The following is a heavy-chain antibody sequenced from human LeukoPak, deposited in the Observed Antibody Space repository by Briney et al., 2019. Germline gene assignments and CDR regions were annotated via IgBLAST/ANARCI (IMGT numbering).Heavy chain of an antibody. Sequence: SVKVPCKASGGTFSSYAISWVRQAPGQGLEWMGGIIPIFGTANYAQKFQGRVTITADESTSTAYMELSSLRSEDTAVYYCARAPPGYYGSGKGWFDPWGQGTLVTVSS. D-gene: IGHD3-10*01. CDR2: IIPIFGTA. CDR3: ARAPPGYYGSGKGWFDP. V-gene: IGHV1-69*13. J-gene: IGHJ5*02. CDR1: GGTFSSYA.